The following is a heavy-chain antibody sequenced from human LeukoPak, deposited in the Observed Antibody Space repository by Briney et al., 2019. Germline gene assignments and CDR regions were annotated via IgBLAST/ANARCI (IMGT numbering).Heavy chain of an antibody. V-gene: IGHV3-74*01. D-gene: IGHD2-2*01. Sequence: GGSLRLSCAASGFTFSSYWMHWVRQAPGKGLVWVSRINSDGSSTDYADSVKGRFTISRDNAKNTLYLQMHSLRAEDTAMYYCASPRYCTSSSCYFAYWGQGTLVTVPS. CDR3: ASPRYCTSSSCYFAY. J-gene: IGHJ4*02. CDR1: GFTFSSYW. CDR2: INSDGSST.